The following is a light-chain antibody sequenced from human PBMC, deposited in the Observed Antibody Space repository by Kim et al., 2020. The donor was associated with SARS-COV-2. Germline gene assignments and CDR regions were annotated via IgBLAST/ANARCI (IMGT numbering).Light chain of an antibody. CDR1: QSVNSN. CDR2: GAS. V-gene: IGKV3-15*01. Sequence: EVVMTQSPAPLSVSPGERATLSCRASQSVNSNLAWYQQQPGQAPRLLIYGASTRATDIPARFSGSGSGTEFTLIISSLQSEDIAVYYCQQYDNWPPYTFGQGTKLEIK. CDR3: QQYDNWPPYT. J-gene: IGKJ2*01.